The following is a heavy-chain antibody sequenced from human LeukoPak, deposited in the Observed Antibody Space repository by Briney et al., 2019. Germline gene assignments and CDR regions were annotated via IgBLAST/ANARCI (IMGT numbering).Heavy chain of an antibody. D-gene: IGHD3-22*01. CDR1: EFTVDDYG. J-gene: IGHJ5*02. Sequence: PGGSLRLSCAASEFTVDDYGISWVSQAPWKGLELVSGNNWNGGSTGYADSVKGRFTISRDNAKNSLYLQMNSLRAEDTAFYFFQAEDGIRDSSGYYYDWFDPWGQGTLVTVSS. CDR2: NNWNGGST. CDR3: QAEDGIRDSSGYYYDWFDP. V-gene: IGHV3-20*04.